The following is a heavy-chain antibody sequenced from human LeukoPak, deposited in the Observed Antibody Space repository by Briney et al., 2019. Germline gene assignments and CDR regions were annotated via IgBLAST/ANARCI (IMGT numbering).Heavy chain of an antibody. V-gene: IGHV1-69*16. CDR2: IIPILGIA. CDR1: GGTFSSYT. Sequence: SVKVSCKASGGTFSSYTINWVRQAPGQGLEWMGRIIPILGIANYAQKFQGRVTITTDESTSTAYMELSSLRSEDTAVYYCARGGASDDAFDIWGQGTMVTVSS. J-gene: IGHJ3*02. D-gene: IGHD4/OR15-4a*01. CDR3: ARGGASDDAFDI.